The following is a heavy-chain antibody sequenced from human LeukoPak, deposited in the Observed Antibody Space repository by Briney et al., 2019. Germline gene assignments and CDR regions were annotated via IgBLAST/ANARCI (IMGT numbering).Heavy chain of an antibody. Sequence: GASVKVPCKASGYTLTGYYMHWVRQAPGQGLEWMGWINPNSGGTNYAQKFQGRVTMARDTSISTAYMELSRLRSDDTAVYYCARSPLWGIVVVPAGDYWGQGTLVTVSS. CDR3: ARSPLWGIVVVPAGDY. V-gene: IGHV1-2*02. CDR2: INPNSGGT. D-gene: IGHD2-2*01. CDR1: GYTLTGYY. J-gene: IGHJ4*02.